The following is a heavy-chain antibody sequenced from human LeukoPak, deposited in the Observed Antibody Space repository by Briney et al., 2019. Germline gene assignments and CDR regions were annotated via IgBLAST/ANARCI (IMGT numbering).Heavy chain of an antibody. CDR3: AKAGYSIYYWYFDL. Sequence: PGGSLRLSCAASGFTFSSYGMHWVRQAPGKGLEWVAVISYDGSNKYYADSVKGRFTISRDNSKNTLYLQMNSLRAEDTAVYYCAKAGYSIYYWYFDLWGRGTLVTVSS. V-gene: IGHV3-30*18. CDR2: ISYDGSNK. D-gene: IGHD3-3*01. CDR1: GFTFSSYG. J-gene: IGHJ2*01.